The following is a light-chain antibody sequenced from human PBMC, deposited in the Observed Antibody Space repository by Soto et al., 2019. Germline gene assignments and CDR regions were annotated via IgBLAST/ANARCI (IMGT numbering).Light chain of an antibody. CDR3: CLLARSRLFV. CDR2: EVV. Sequence: QSALTQPASVSGSPGQSITISCTGTSSDVGGYDYVSWYQRHPGKAPELMIYEVVNRPSWVSNRLAGSKSGNTASLTISGAKGEAGPDYSFCLLARSRLFVFGTGTKLT. CDR1: SSDVGGYDY. V-gene: IGLV2-14*01. J-gene: IGLJ1*01.